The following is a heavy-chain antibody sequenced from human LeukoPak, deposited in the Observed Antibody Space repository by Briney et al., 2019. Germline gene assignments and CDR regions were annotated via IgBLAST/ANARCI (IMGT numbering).Heavy chain of an antibody. J-gene: IGHJ6*02. CDR2: INSGGSST. CDR3: ARHMTSEGTTPYHYGMNV. CDR1: GFTFSSYW. Sequence: GGSLRLSCAASGFTFSSYWMHWVRQAPGKGLVWVSRINSGGSSTSYADSVKGRFTISRDNAKNTLYLQMDSLRADDTAVYYCARHMTSEGTTPYHYGMNVWGQGTTVTVSS. V-gene: IGHV3-74*01. D-gene: IGHD2-15*01.